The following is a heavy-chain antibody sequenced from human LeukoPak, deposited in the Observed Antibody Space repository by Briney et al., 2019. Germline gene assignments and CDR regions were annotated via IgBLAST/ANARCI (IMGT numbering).Heavy chain of an antibody. CDR2: MNPNSGNT. CDR1: RYTFTSYD. CDR3: ARVDSSGWSVDY. J-gene: IGHJ4*02. Sequence: ASVKVSCKASRYTFTSYDINWVRQATGQGLEWMGWMNPNSGNTGYAQKFQGGVTITRNTSISTAYMELSSLRSEDTALYYCARVDSSGWSVDYWGQGTLVTVS. V-gene: IGHV1-8*03. D-gene: IGHD6-19*01.